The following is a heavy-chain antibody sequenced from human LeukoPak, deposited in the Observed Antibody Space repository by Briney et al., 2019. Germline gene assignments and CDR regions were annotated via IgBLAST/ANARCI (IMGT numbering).Heavy chain of an antibody. CDR2: IWYDGSNK. J-gene: IGHJ4*02. Sequence: GRSLRLSCAASGCTFSSYGMHWVRQAPGKGLEWVAVIWYDGSNKYYADSVKGRFTISRDNSKNTLYLQMNSLRAEDTAVYYCARDINLIFDYWGQGTLVTVSS. D-gene: IGHD3-16*01. CDR1: GCTFSSYG. CDR3: ARDINLIFDY. V-gene: IGHV3-33*01.